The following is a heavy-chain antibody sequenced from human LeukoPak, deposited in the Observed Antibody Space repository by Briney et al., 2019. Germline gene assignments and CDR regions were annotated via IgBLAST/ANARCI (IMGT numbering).Heavy chain of an antibody. J-gene: IGHJ4*02. CDR3: ARGDSYIDS. CDR2: ISGSGGST. CDR1: GFTFSDYA. D-gene: IGHD2-21*02. Sequence: GGSLRLSCATSGFTFSDYAMSWVRQAPGKGLEWISPISGSGGSTYYADPVKGRFSISGDNSKNTLYLQMNSLRVEDTAVYYCARGDSYIDSWGQGTLVTVSS. V-gene: IGHV3-23*01.